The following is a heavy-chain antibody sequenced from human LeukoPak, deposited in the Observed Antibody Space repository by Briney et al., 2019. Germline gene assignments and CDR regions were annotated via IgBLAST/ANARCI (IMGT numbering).Heavy chain of an antibody. V-gene: IGHV4-30-4*01. D-gene: IGHD1-1*01. J-gene: IGHJ3*02. CDR2: IYYSGST. Sequence: SETLSLTCTVSGGSISSGDYYWSWIRQPPGKGLEWIGFIYYSGSTNYNPSLKSRVTISVDKSKNQFSLKLTSVTAADTAVYYCARPGRGGAFDIWGQGTMVTVSS. CDR1: GGSISSGDYY. CDR3: ARPGRGGAFDI.